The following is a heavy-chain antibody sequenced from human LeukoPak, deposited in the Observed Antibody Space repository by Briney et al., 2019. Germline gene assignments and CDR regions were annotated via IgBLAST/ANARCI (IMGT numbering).Heavy chain of an antibody. J-gene: IGHJ4*02. Sequence: SGPTLVNPTQTLTLTCTFSGFSLSTSGMCVSWIRQPPGKALEWLARIDWDDDKYYSTSLKTRLTITKDTSKNQVVLTMTNMDPVDTATYYCALGSGRTFDYWGQGTLVTVSS. CDR2: IDWDDDK. CDR1: GFSLSTSGMC. D-gene: IGHD3-10*01. CDR3: ALGSGRTFDY. V-gene: IGHV2-70*11.